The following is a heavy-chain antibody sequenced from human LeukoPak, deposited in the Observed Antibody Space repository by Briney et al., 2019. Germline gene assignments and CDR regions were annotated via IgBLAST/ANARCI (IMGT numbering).Heavy chain of an antibody. CDR3: ARVGINWNDDYYYYGMDV. CDR1: GGSISSGGYS. CDR2: IYHSGST. V-gene: IGHV4-30-2*01. Sequence: NPSQTLSLTCAVSGGSISSGGYSWSWIRQPPGKGLEWIGYIYHSGSTYYNPSLKSRVTISVDRSKNQFSLKLSSVTAADTAVYYCARVGINWNDDYYYYGMDVWGQGTTVTVSS. D-gene: IGHD1-20*01. J-gene: IGHJ6*02.